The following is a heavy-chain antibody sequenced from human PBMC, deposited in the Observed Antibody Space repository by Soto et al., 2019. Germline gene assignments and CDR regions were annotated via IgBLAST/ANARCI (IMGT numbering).Heavy chain of an antibody. CDR1: GFSFRDYD. CDR2: ISYNGNDK. CDR3: VRVEGIAVTT. J-gene: IGHJ5*02. Sequence: QVQLVESGGGVVQPGRSLRLSCVVSGFSFRDYDMNWVRQVPGKGLELVAVISYNGNDKYYADSVNGRFTLSRGTSKNTLYLQKNSLRAEDTAVYYCVRVEGIAVTTWGQGTLVTVSS. D-gene: IGHD6-19*01. V-gene: IGHV3-30*03.